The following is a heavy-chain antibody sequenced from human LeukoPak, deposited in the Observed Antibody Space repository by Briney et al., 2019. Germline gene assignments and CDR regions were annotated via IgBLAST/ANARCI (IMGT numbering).Heavy chain of an antibody. CDR1: GFTFSSYA. Sequence: GGSLRLSCAASGFTFSSYAMHWVRQAPGKGLEWVAVISYDGSNKYYADSVKGRFTISRDNSKNTLYLQMNSLRAEDTAVYYCAKHSGSYQTLFDYWGQGTLVTVSS. CDR2: ISYDGSNK. V-gene: IGHV3-30*04. D-gene: IGHD1-26*01. J-gene: IGHJ4*02. CDR3: AKHSGSYQTLFDY.